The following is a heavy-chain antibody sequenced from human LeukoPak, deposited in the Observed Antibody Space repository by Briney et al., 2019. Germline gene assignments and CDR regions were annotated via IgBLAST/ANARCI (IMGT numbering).Heavy chain of an antibody. V-gene: IGHV3-30*02. CDR1: GFTSSSCG. J-gene: IGHJ6*03. CDR3: AKDIHSTDYYDSSRPGCMDV. D-gene: IGHD3-22*01. Sequence: PGGSLRLSCAASGFTSSSCGMHWVRQAPGKGLECVAFIRYDGSNKYYADSVKGRFTISRDNSKNTLYLEMNSLRAEDTAVYYCAKDIHSTDYYDSSRPGCMDVWGKGTTVTVSS. CDR2: IRYDGSNK.